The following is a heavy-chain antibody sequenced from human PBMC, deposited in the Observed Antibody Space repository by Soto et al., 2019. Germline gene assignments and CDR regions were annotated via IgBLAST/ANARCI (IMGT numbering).Heavy chain of an antibody. CDR3: ARDPYSSGWLDY. J-gene: IGHJ4*02. Sequence: QVQLVESGGGVVQPGRSLRLSCAASGFTLSSYAMHWVRQAPGKGLECVAVISYDGSKKYYADSVKGRFTISRDNSKSTVYLQMSTLRAEDTAVYYCARDPYSSGWLDYWGQGTLVTVSS. V-gene: IGHV3-30-3*01. D-gene: IGHD6-19*01. CDR1: GFTLSSYA. CDR2: ISYDGSKK.